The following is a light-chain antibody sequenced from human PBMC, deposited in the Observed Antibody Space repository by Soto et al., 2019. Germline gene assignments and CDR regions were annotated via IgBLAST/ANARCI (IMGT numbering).Light chain of an antibody. CDR3: QQDDNIPLT. CDR1: QTISSW. V-gene: IGKV1-33*01. J-gene: IGKJ4*01. CDR2: DAS. Sequence: IQMTQTPSSVSGSVGDRVTITCRASQTISSWLAWYQQKPGKAPKLLIYDASNLETGVPSRFSGSGSGTDSTFTISSLQPEDIATYYCQQDDNIPLTFGGGAKVDIK.